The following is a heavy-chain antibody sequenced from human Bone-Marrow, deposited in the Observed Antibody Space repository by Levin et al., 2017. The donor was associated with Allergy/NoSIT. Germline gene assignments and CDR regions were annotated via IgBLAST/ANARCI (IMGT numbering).Heavy chain of an antibody. D-gene: IGHD6-19*01. CDR2: ISAGGDT. Sequence: GEFLKISCVASGFSFSSHAMSWVRHTPGKGLEWVSTISAGGDTYYADSVKGRFITSRDNSQNTLYLQMNSLTVDDTAVYYCSKDKTVAGSYYYYFGVDVWGQGTTVTV. V-gene: IGHV3-23*01. J-gene: IGHJ6*02. CDR1: GFSFSSHA. CDR3: SKDKTVAGSYYYYFGVDV.